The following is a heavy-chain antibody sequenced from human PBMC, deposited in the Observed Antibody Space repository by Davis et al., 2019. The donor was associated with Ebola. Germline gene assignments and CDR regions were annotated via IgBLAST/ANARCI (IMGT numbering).Heavy chain of an antibody. CDR1: GGSISSSNW. V-gene: IGHV4-4*02. J-gene: IGHJ4*02. D-gene: IGHD4-17*01. CDR3: ARETTVTLIDY. Sequence: MPSETLSLTCAVSGGSISSSNWWRWVRQPPGKGLEWIGEIYHSGSTNYNPSLKSRVTISVDTSKNQFSLKLSSVTAADTAVYYCARETTVTLIDYWGQGTLVTVSS. CDR2: IYHSGST.